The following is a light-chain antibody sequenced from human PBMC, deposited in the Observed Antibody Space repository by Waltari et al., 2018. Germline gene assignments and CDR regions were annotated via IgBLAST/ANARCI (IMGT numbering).Light chain of an antibody. CDR2: ATS. CDR3: QQSYSTPWT. Sequence: DIQMTQSPSSLSASVGDRVTITCRASQSISSYLNWYQQKPGKALKLLIYATSSLQSGVPSRFSGSGSGTHFTLTISSLQPEDFATYYCQQSYSTPWTFGQGTKVEIK. J-gene: IGKJ1*01. CDR1: QSISSY. V-gene: IGKV1-39*01.